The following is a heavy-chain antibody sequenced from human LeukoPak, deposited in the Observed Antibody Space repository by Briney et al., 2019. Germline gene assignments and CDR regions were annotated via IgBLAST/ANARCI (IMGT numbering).Heavy chain of an antibody. CDR1: GLTVTSNY. CDR3: ARPGYSTGAFDY. D-gene: IGHD6-25*01. CDR2: IYSGGDT. J-gene: IGHJ4*02. V-gene: IGHV3-53*01. Sequence: GGSLRLSCAASGLTVTSNYMSWIRQAPGKGLEWVSVIYSGGDTYYADSVKGRFTISRDNSKNTLYLQMNSLRAEDTAVYCCARPGYSTGAFDYWGQGTLVTVSS.